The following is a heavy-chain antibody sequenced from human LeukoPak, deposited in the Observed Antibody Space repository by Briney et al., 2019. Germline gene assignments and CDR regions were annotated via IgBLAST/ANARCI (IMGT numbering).Heavy chain of an antibody. Sequence: GASVKVSCKASGYTFTDYYIHWVRQAPGQRLEWMGWINPYNSGTNYAQQFQGRVAMTRDTSIGTAYMELSRLTSDDTAVYYCARDGGLDFWGQGTLVTVSS. CDR1: GYTFTDYY. D-gene: IGHD3-3*01. V-gene: IGHV1-2*02. J-gene: IGHJ4*02. CDR2: INPYNSGT. CDR3: ARDGGLDF.